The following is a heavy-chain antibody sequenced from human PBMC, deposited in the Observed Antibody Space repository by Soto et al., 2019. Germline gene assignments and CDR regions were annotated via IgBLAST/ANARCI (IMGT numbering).Heavy chain of an antibody. Sequence: GASVKVSCKASGGTFSSYAISWVRQAPGQGLEWMGGIIPIFGTANYAQKFQGRVTITADKSTSTAYMELSSLRSEDTAVYYCAIQPHSYYYDSRPDYGMDVWGQGTTVTVSS. J-gene: IGHJ6*02. D-gene: IGHD3-22*01. V-gene: IGHV1-69*06. CDR2: IIPIFGTA. CDR3: AIQPHSYYYDSRPDYGMDV. CDR1: GGTFSSYA.